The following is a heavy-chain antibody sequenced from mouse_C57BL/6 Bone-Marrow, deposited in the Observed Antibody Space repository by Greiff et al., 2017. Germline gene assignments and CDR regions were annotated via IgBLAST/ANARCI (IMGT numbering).Heavy chain of an antibody. D-gene: IGHD4-1*02. CDR1: GFSLSTFGMG. V-gene: IGHV8-8*01. CDR2: IWWDDDK. J-gene: IGHJ3*01. Sequence: QVTLKESGPGILQPSQTLSLTCSFSGFSLSTFGMGVGWIRHPAGKGLEWLAHIWWDDDKYYNPALKSRLTISKDTSQNQVFLKIANVDTADTATYYGARPQLGQGGFAYWGQGTLVTVSA. CDR3: ARPQLGQGGFAY.